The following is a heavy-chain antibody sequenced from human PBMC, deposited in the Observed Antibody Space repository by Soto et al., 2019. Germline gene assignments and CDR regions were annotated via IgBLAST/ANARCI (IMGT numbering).Heavy chain of an antibody. CDR1: GFTFSSYA. CDR2: ISGSGGST. Sequence: GGSLRLSCAASGFTFSSYAMSWVRQAPGKGLEWVSAISGSGGSTYYADSVKGRFTISRDNSKNTLYLQMNSLGAEDTAVYYCAKDGRPQGVIAARPVKLYYYYGMDVWGQGTTVTVSS. J-gene: IGHJ6*02. CDR3: AKDGRPQGVIAARPVKLYYYYGMDV. V-gene: IGHV3-23*01. D-gene: IGHD6-6*01.